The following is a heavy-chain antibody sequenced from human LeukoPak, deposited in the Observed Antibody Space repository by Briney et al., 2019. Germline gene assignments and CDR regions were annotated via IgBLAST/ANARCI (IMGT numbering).Heavy chain of an antibody. CDR2: ISGSGGST. Sequence: LAGGSLRLSCAASGFTFSSYAISWVRQAPGKGLEWVSAISGSGGSTYYADSVKGRFTITRDNSKNTLYLQMNSLRAEDTAVYYCAKADFWSGYLFDYWGQGTLVTVSS. D-gene: IGHD3-3*01. J-gene: IGHJ4*02. V-gene: IGHV3-23*01. CDR1: GFTFSSYA. CDR3: AKADFWSGYLFDY.